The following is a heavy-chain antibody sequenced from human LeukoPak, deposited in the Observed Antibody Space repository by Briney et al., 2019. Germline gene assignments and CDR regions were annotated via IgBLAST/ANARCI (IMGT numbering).Heavy chain of an antibody. CDR3: ARGYGVVPVSPAENWFDP. D-gene: IGHD4-17*01. CDR1: GGSFSGYY. V-gene: IGHV4-34*01. CDR2: INHSGST. Sequence: SETLSLTCAVYGGSFSGYYWSWIRQPPGKGLEWIGEINHSGSTNYNPSLKSRVTISVDTSKNQFSLKLSSVTAADTAVYYCARGYGVVPVSPAENWFDPWGQGTLVTVSS. J-gene: IGHJ5*02.